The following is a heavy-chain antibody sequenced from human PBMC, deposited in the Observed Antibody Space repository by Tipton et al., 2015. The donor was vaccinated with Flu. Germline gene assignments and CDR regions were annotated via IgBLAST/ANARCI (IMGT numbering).Heavy chain of an antibody. D-gene: IGHD3-10*01. Sequence: TLSLTCTVSGDSISTTIYYWGWVRQPPGKGLEWIGSIYYSGTTYYNPSLKSRVTISADSSKNEFSLTLASLTAADTAVYYCARGSGSGTYVIFDFWGQGTLVTVSS. CDR2: IYYSGTT. J-gene: IGHJ4*02. V-gene: IGHV4-39*07. CDR1: GDSISTTIYY. CDR3: ARGSGSGTYVIFDF.